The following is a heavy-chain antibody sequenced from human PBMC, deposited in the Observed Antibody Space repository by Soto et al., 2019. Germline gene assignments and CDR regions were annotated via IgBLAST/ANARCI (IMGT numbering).Heavy chain of an antibody. D-gene: IGHD3-3*01. Sequence: ASVKVSCKVSGYTLTELSMHWVRQAPGKGLEWMGGSDPEDGETIYAQKFQGRVTMTEDTSTDTAYMELSSLRSEDTAVYYCATNKAYYDFWSGYAVYGMDVWGQGTTVTVSS. CDR2: SDPEDGET. J-gene: IGHJ6*02. CDR3: ATNKAYYDFWSGYAVYGMDV. V-gene: IGHV1-24*01. CDR1: GYTLTELS.